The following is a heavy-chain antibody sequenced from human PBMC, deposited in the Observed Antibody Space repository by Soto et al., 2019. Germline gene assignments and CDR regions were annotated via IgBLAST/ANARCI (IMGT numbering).Heavy chain of an antibody. CDR1: GFTFSTYG. D-gene: IGHD1-26*01. CDR3: APLGVGAQDNY. V-gene: IGHV3-30*03. J-gene: IGHJ4*02. CDR2: ISYDGSKK. Sequence: QVQLVESGGGVVQPGRSLRLSCAASGFTFSTYGMHWVRQAPGKGLEWVAAISYDGSKKYYADSVKGRFTISRDNSENMLYLQMNSLRAEDTAMYYCAPLGVGAQDNYWGQGTLVTVSS.